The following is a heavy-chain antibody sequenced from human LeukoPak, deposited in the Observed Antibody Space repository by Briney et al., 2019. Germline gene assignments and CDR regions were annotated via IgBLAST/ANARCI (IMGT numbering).Heavy chain of an antibody. CDR3: AKSGSTSYYSCPLDV. J-gene: IGHJ6*04. D-gene: IGHD2-2*02. CDR2: ISGSSSII. CDR1: GFPFSGYS. V-gene: IGHV3-48*04. Sequence: GGSPRLSCAASGFPFSGYSMNWVRQAPGKGLEWVSYISGSSSIIYYADSVKGRFTISRDNAKNSLYLQMNSLRAEDTAVYYCAKSGSTSYYSCPLDVWGKGTTVTVSS.